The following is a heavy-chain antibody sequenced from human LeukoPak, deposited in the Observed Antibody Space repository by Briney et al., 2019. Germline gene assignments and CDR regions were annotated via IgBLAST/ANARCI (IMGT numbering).Heavy chain of an antibody. J-gene: IGHJ3*02. Sequence: SETLSLTCTVSGGSISGYYWSWIRQPPGKGLECIGYIYYSGSTNYNPSLKSRVTISVDTPKNQFSLNLSSVTAADTAVYYCARRSPSNDAFDIWGQGTMVTASS. CDR3: ARRSPSNDAFDI. CDR1: GGSISGYY. V-gene: IGHV4-59*08. CDR2: IYYSGST.